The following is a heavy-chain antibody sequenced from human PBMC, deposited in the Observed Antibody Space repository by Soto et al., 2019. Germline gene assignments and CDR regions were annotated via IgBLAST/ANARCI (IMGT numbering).Heavy chain of an antibody. CDR1: GGSISSGVYY. Sequence: PSETLSLTCTVSGGSISSGVYYWGWIRQPPGKGLEWIGTIYSSGITYYNPSLQSRVTISVDTSNNQFSLKLSSVTAADTAVYYCATHFCTGGPCYFDYWGQGVLVTVSS. CDR3: ATHFCTGGPCYFDY. CDR2: IYSSGIT. V-gene: IGHV4-39*01. D-gene: IGHD2-8*02. J-gene: IGHJ4*02.